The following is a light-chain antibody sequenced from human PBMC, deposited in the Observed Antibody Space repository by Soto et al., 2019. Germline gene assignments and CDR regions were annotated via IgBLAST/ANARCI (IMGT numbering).Light chain of an antibody. J-gene: IGKJ2*01. CDR3: QQYDNLPYT. CDR2: DAS. CDR1: QDIRKL. Sequence: DIEMTQSPTSLSASVGDRVTITCQASQDIRKLLNWFQQKPGAAPQLLIYDASNLETGVPPRFSGSGSGTHFSFTITSLQPEDTGTYFCQQYDNLPYTFAQGTKVEI. V-gene: IGKV1-33*01.